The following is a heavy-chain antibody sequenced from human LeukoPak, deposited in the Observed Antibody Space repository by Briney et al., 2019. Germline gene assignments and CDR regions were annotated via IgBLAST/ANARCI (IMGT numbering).Heavy chain of an antibody. Sequence: ASVKVSCKASGYTFTSYGISWVRQAPGQGLEWMGWISAYNGNTNYAQKLQGRVTMTTDTSTSTAYMELRSLRSDDTAVYYCARDYITMVRGDWFDPWGQGTLVTVSS. D-gene: IGHD3-10*01. CDR3: ARDYITMVRGDWFDP. J-gene: IGHJ5*02. CDR1: GYTFTSYG. V-gene: IGHV1-18*01. CDR2: ISAYNGNT.